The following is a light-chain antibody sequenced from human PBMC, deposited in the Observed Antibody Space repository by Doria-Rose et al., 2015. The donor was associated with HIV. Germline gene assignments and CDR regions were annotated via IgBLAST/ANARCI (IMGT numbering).Light chain of an antibody. J-gene: IGLJ2*01. CDR3: VAMDSSLSAVV. V-gene: IGLV1-51*01. Sequence: PKLLIYDNNKRPSGMPDRFSASKSGTSATLRITGLQTGDEADYYCVAMDSSLSAVVFGGGTTLTVL. CDR2: DNN.